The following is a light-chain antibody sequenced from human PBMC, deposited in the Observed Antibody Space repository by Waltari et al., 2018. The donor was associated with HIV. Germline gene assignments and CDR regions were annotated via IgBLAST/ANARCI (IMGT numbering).Light chain of an antibody. CDR1: SSDVGGYNY. V-gene: IGLV2-14*03. Sequence: QSALTQPASVSGSPGQSINISCTGTSSDVGGYNYVSWYQQHPGKAPKLMFYDVSSQPSGVSQPFSGSTSGTTSSLTISRLQAEDEPDYYCSSDTSSSPYAFGTGTKVTVL. CDR3: SSDTSSSPYA. J-gene: IGLJ1*01. CDR2: DVS.